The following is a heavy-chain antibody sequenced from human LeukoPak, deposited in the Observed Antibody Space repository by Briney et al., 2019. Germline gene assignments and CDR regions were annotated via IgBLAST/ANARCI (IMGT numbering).Heavy chain of an antibody. CDR3: LREEGA. D-gene: IGHD3-16*01. CDR1: GFSFSSHW. Sequence: PGGSLRLSCAGSGFSFSSHWMSWVRQAPGKGLEWVANTNDDGSEKNYVDSVKGRSTISRDNAKKSLFLQMNSLRADDTAVYFCLREEGAWGQGTLVTVSS. CDR2: TNDDGSEK. J-gene: IGHJ5*02. V-gene: IGHV3-7*01.